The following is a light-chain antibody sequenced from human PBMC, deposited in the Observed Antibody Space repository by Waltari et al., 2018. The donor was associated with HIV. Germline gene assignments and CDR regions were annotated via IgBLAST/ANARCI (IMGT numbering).Light chain of an antibody. J-gene: IGKJ2*01. V-gene: IGKV3-20*01. CDR1: LTVSRNP. CDR2: DSS. CDR3: QYYCYSPTS. Sequence: IVLTQSPGTLSLSPGARATLSCRASLTVSRNPSAWYKPEPGQAPRLLISDSSTRATGIPDRVTGSGSGNDFNLTINRLEPEDGALYFCQYYCYSPTSFGQGTKLEIK.